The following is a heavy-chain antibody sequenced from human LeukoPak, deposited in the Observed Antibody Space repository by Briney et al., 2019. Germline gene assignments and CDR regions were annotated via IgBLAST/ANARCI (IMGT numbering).Heavy chain of an antibody. CDR2: ISWNSGSI. J-gene: IGHJ3*02. V-gene: IGHV3-9*01. CDR3: AKDIWFGELSTADAFDI. CDR1: GSTFDDYA. D-gene: IGHD3-10*01. Sequence: PGRSLRLSCAASGSTFDDYAMHWVRQAPGKGLEWVSGISWNSGSIGYADSVKGRFTISRDNAKNSLYLQMNSLRAEDTALYYCAKDIWFGELSTADAFDIWGQGTMVTVSS.